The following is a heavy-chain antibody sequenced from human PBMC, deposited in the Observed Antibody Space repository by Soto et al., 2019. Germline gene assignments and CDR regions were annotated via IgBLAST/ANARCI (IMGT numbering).Heavy chain of an antibody. CDR1: GGTFSSYA. CDR2: IIPIFGTP. CDR3: ASSRKDYYYYGMDV. V-gene: IGHV1-69*12. Sequence: QVQLVQSGAEVKKPGSSVKVSCKASGGTFSSYAISWVRQAPGQGLEWMGGIIPIFGTPNYAQKFQGRVTITADESTSTAYMERSSRRSEDTAVYYCASSRKDYYYYGMDVWGQGTTVTVSS. J-gene: IGHJ6*02. D-gene: IGHD6-13*01.